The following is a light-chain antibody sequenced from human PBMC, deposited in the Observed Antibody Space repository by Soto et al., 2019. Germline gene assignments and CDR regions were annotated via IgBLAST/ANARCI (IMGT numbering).Light chain of an antibody. CDR2: AAS. CDR1: QTISTY. CDR3: QQSHGLPYT. J-gene: IGKJ2*01. V-gene: IGKV1-39*01. Sequence: DIQMTQSPSSLSASVGDRVTISCRASQTISTYLNWYQQEPGKAPKLLIYAASSLQSGIPSRFSGSGSGTDFTLTISSLQPEDFAAYYCQQSHGLPYTFGQGTKLDIK.